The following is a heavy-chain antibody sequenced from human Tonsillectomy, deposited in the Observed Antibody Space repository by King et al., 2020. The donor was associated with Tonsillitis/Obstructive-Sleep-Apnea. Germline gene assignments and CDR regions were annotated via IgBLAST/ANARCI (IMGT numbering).Heavy chain of an antibody. CDR1: GFTFSSAW. CDR3: TTAPDIVRGVDV. Sequence: VQLVESGGHLVKPGGSLRLSCAASGFTFSSAWLNWVRQAPGKGLEWVGRIKSKADGGTIVYAAPVKGRFTISRDDSKNTLYLHMNSLKTEDTAVYYCTTAPDIVRGVDVWGQGTTVTVSS. D-gene: IGHD2-8*01. CDR2: IKSKADGGTI. V-gene: IGHV3-15*07. J-gene: IGHJ6*02.